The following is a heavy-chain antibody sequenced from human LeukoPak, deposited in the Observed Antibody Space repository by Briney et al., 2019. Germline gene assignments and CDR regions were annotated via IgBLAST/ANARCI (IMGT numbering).Heavy chain of an antibody. Sequence: SVKVSCKASGGTFSSYAISWVRQAPGQGLEWMGRIIPILGIANYAQKFQGRVTITADKSTSTAYMELSSLRSEDTAAYYCARDVDIVVVPWVGQEPTYYYYGMDVWGQGTTVTVSS. D-gene: IGHD2-2*01. J-gene: IGHJ6*02. CDR1: GGTFSSYA. CDR2: IIPILGIA. V-gene: IGHV1-69*04. CDR3: ARDVDIVVVPWVGQEPTYYYYGMDV.